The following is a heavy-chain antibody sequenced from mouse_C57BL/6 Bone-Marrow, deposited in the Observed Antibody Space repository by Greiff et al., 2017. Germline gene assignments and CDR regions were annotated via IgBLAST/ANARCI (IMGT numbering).Heavy chain of an antibody. CDR1: GYTFTSYD. CDR3: ARLEFDGSSGDWYCDV. Sequence: QVQLQQSGPELVKPGASVKLSCKASGYTFTSYDINWVKQRPGQGLEWIGWISPRDGSTKYNEKFKGKATLTVDTSSSTAYMGLHSLTSEDSAVYFCARLEFDGSSGDWYCDVWGTGTTVTVSS. J-gene: IGHJ1*03. CDR2: ISPRDGST. V-gene: IGHV1-85*01. D-gene: IGHD1-1*01.